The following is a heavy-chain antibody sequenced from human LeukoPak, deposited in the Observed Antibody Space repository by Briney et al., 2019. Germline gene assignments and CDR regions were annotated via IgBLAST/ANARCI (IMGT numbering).Heavy chain of an antibody. V-gene: IGHV4-4*02. CDR3: ARGRVTTLYYFDY. J-gene: IGHJ4*02. CDR2: IHRSGST. Sequence: PSETLSLTCTVSLDSTTSNFWSWVRQPPGKGLEWIGEIHRSGSTNYNPSLQSRVTISIDRSKNQIALELSSVTAADTAVYYCARGRVTTLYYFDYWGQGTLVTVSS. D-gene: IGHD4-17*01. CDR1: LDSTTSNF.